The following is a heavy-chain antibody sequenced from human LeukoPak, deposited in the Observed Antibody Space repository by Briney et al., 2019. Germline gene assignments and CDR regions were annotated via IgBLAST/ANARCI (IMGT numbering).Heavy chain of an antibody. Sequence: GGSLRLSCAASGFTFSSYAMSWVRQAPGKGLEWVSTISGSGGTTYYADSVKGRFTISRDNSKNTLYLQMNSLRAEDTAVYYCAKEPQVWDYYYFDYWGQGTLVTVSS. D-gene: IGHD1-26*01. V-gene: IGHV3-23*01. J-gene: IGHJ4*02. CDR1: GFTFSSYA. CDR3: AKEPQVWDYYYFDY. CDR2: ISGSGGTT.